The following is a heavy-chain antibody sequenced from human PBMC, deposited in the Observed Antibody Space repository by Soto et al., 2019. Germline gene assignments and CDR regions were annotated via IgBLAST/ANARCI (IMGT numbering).Heavy chain of an antibody. V-gene: IGHV3-74*01. CDR3: ARDTGYCTNGVCDYYYYGMDV. Sequence: PGGSLRLSCGASGFSFSTYWMHWVRQAPGKGLVWVSRINSDGTRTSYADSVQGRFTVSRDNAKNMLYLQLNSLRAEDTAVYYCARDTGYCTNGVCDYYYYGMDVWGQGTTVTVSS. D-gene: IGHD2-8*01. J-gene: IGHJ6*02. CDR1: GFSFSTYW. CDR2: INSDGTRT.